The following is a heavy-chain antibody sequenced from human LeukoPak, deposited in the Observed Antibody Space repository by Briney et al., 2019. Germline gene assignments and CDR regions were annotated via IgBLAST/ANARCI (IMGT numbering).Heavy chain of an antibody. CDR2: IYPGDSDI. CDR3: ARQPYSSSWYDY. J-gene: IGHJ4*02. V-gene: IGHV5-51*01. Sequence: GESLKISCKCSGYSFTSYWSGWVRQMPGKGLECMGIIYPGDSDIRYSPSFQGQVTISADKSISTAYLQWSSLKATDTAMYYCARQPYSSSWYDYWGQGTLVTVSS. D-gene: IGHD6-13*01. CDR1: GYSFTSYW.